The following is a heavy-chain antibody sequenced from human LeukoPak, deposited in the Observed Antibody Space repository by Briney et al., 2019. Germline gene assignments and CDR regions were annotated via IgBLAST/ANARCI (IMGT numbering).Heavy chain of an antibody. J-gene: IGHJ6*02. Sequence: SVKVSCKASGGTFSRYAISWVRQAPGQGLEWMGRIIPILGIANYAQKFQGRVTITADKSTSTAYMELSSLRSEDTAVYYCASNRKTYYYDSSGYREGMNVWGQGTTVTVSS. CDR2: IIPILGIA. CDR3: ASNRKTYYYDSSGYREGMNV. D-gene: IGHD3-22*01. V-gene: IGHV1-69*04. CDR1: GGTFSRYA.